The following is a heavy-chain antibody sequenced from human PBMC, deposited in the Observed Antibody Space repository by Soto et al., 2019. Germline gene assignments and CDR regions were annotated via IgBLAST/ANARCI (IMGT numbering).Heavy chain of an antibody. J-gene: IGHJ4*02. D-gene: IGHD3-3*01. V-gene: IGHV4-39*01. CDR1: GGSITSSRYY. CDR2: IYHTGNT. CDR3: AGQGGYDFWSGSTGY. Sequence: QLQLQESGPALVKPSETLSLTCTVSGGSITSSRYYWGWIRQSPGKGLEWIGTIYHTGNTYYNPSLKSQVSISVDTSKNQFSLRLISLTAADTAVYFCAGQGGYDFWSGSTGYWGQGALVTVSS.